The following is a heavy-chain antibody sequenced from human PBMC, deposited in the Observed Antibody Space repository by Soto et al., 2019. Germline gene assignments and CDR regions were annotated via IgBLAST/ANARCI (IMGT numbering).Heavy chain of an antibody. CDR1: GFTFSSYS. Sequence: EMQLVESGGGLVKPGGSLRLSCAASGFTFSSYSMNWVRQAPGKGLEWGSSISSSSNYIYYADSVKGRFTISRDNAKNSLYLQMNRLRAEDTAVYYCARDLVGATFWGQGTLVTVSS. V-gene: IGHV3-21*01. CDR2: ISSSSNYI. J-gene: IGHJ4*02. D-gene: IGHD1-26*01. CDR3: ARDLVGATF.